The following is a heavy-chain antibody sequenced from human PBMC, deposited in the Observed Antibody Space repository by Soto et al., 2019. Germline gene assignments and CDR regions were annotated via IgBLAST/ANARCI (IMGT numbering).Heavy chain of an antibody. CDR3: ARSEDCISTSCYIH. CDR2: IYYTGST. Sequence: SETLSLTCTVSGGSISSYCWSWIRQPPGKGLEWIGYIYYTGSTNYNPSLKSRVTISIDTSKSQFSLKLSSVTAADTAVYYCARSEDCISTSCYIHWGQGTLVTVSS. D-gene: IGHD2-2*02. J-gene: IGHJ4*02. CDR1: GGSISSYC. V-gene: IGHV4-59*01.